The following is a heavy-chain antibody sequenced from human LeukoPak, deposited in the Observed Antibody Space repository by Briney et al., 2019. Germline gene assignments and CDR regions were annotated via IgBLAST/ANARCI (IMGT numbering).Heavy chain of an antibody. J-gene: IGHJ6*02. CDR1: GFTFSSYE. Sequence: GGSLRLSCAASGFTFSSYEMNWVRRAPGKGLEWVSYISSSGSTIYYADSVKGRFTISRDNAKNSLYLQMNSLRAEDTAVYYCARDRRYSSSWEDYYYSAMDVWGQGTTVTVSS. CDR2: ISSSGSTI. D-gene: IGHD6-13*01. V-gene: IGHV3-48*03. CDR3: ARDRRYSSSWEDYYYSAMDV.